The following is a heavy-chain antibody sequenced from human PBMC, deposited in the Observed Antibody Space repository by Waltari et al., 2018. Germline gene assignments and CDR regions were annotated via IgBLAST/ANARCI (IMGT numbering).Heavy chain of an antibody. V-gene: IGHV4-38-2*01. CDR3: ARGPDTYYDFWSGYYGNWFDP. CDR1: GYSISSGYY. J-gene: IGHJ5*02. Sequence: QVQLQESGPGLVKPSETLSLTCAVSGYSISSGYYWGWIRQPPGKGLGWIGSIYHSGSTYYNPPLKSRVTISVDTSKNQFSLKLSSVTAADTAVYYCARGPDTYYDFWSGYYGNWFDPWGQGTLVTVSS. CDR2: IYHSGST. D-gene: IGHD3-3*01.